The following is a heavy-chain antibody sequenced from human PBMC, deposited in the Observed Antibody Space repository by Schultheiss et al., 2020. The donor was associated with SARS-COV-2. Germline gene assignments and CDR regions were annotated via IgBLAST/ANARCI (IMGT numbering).Heavy chain of an antibody. J-gene: IGHJ6*04. CDR3: ARDVGYCSSTSCSV. CDR1: GFTFSSYA. V-gene: IGHV3-21*01. Sequence: GGSLRLSCAASGFTFSSYAMSWVRQAPGKGLEWVSSISSSSSSIYYADSVKGRFTISRDNAKNSLYLQMNSLRAEDTAVYYCARDVGYCSSTSCSVWGKGTTVTVSS. D-gene: IGHD2-2*01. CDR2: ISSSSSSI.